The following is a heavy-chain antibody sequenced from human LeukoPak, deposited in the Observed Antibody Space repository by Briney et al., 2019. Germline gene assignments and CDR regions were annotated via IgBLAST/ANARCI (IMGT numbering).Heavy chain of an antibody. CDR1: GYTFTSYG. CDR3: ASGPIAAPPEYFQH. D-gene: IGHD6-6*01. V-gene: IGHV1-18*01. J-gene: IGHJ1*01. Sequence: GASVKVSCKASGYTFTSYGISWVRQAPGQGLEWMGWISAYNGNTNYAQKLQGRVTMTTDTSTSTAYMELRSLRSDDTAVYYCASGPIAAPPEYFQHWGQGTLVTVSS. CDR2: ISAYNGNT.